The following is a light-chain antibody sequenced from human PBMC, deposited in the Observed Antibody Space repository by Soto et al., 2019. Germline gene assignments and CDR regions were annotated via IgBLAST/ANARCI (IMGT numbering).Light chain of an antibody. CDR1: SSDIGGYNY. J-gene: IGLJ1*01. CDR3: SSYTTSNTLHV. CDR2: EVS. V-gene: IGLV2-14*01. Sequence: QSALTQPASVSGSPGQSITISCTGTSSDIGGYNYVSWFQQHPGKVPKLMIYEVSNRPSGVSNRFSGSKSGNTASLIISGLQAEGEADYYCSSYTTSNTLHVFGAGTKLTVL.